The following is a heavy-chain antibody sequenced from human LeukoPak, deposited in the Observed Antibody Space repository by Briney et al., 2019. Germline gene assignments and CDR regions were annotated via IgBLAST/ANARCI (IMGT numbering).Heavy chain of an antibody. D-gene: IGHD3-16*02. Sequence: SETLSLTCAVYGGSFSGYYWSWIRQPPGKGLEWIGEFNHSGSTNYNPSLKSRVTISVDTSKNQFSLKLSSVTAADTAVYYCARSSYDYVWGSYRFKWFDPWGQGTPVTVSS. CDR2: FNHSGST. J-gene: IGHJ5*02. CDR1: GGSFSGYY. V-gene: IGHV4-34*01. CDR3: ARSSYDYVWGSYRFKWFDP.